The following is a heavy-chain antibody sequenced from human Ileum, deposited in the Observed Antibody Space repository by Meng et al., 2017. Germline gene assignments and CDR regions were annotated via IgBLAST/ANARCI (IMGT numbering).Heavy chain of an antibody. J-gene: IGHJ4*02. CDR3: AHSPQGYFDY. V-gene: IGHV2-5*02. Sequence: QITLKETGPALVKATQTLTLTCNFSGFSLATSGVSVAWLPHPPGEALGWLSLIYWDDDKRYSPSLKNRLAITKDTSKNQVVLTMTNMDPMDTGTYYCAHSPQGYFDYWGPGTLVTVSS. CDR2: IYWDDDK. CDR1: GFSLATSGVS.